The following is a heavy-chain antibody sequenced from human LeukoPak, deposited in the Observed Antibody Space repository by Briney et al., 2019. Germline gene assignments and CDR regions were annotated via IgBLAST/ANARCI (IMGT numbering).Heavy chain of an antibody. J-gene: IGHJ5*02. V-gene: IGHV4-4*07. CDR1: GGSISTYY. CDR2: IYTSGST. D-gene: IGHD1-26*01. Sequence: SETLSLTCTVSGGSISTYYWSWIRQAAGKGLEWIGRIYTSGSTNYNPSLKSRVTMSVDTSKNQFSLKLNSVTAADTAVYYCARGQGATVPQVGKNWFDPWGQGTRVIVSS. CDR3: ARGQGATVPQVGKNWFDP.